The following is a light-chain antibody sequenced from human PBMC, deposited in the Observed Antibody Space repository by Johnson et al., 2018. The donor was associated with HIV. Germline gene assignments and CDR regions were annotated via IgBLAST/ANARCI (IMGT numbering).Light chain of an antibody. CDR1: NSNIGNNY. CDR2: ENN. J-gene: IGLJ1*01. V-gene: IGLV1-51*02. Sequence: QSVLTQPPSVSAAPGQKVTISCSGSNSNIGNNYVYWYQQVPGTAPKLLIYENNKRPSGIPDRFSGSKSGTSATLGITGLQTGDEADYYCETWDSSLSGVFGTGTKVTVL. CDR3: ETWDSSLSGV.